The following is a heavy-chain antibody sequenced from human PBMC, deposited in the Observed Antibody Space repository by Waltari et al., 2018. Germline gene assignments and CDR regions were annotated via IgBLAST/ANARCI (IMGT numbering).Heavy chain of an antibody. Sequence: QVQLQESGPGLVKPSQTLSLTCPVSGGSISRGSYYWSWIRQPAGKGLEWIGRIYTSGSTNYNPSLKSRVTISVDTSKNQFSLKLSSVTAADTAVYYCARDVLMYSSGWYGIDPWGQGTLVTVSS. CDR1: GGSISRGSYY. V-gene: IGHV4-61*02. J-gene: IGHJ5*02. CDR2: IYTSGST. CDR3: ARDVLMYSSGWYGIDP. D-gene: IGHD6-19*01.